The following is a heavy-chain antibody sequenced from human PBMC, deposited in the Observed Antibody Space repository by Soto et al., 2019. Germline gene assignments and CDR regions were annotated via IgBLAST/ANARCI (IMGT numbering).Heavy chain of an antibody. CDR1: GFTFSSYA. D-gene: IGHD1-26*01. V-gene: IGHV3-30-3*01. J-gene: IGHJ4*02. CDR3: ARERFGVVGATADY. Sequence: LRLSCAASGFTFSSYAMHWVRQAPGKGLEWVAVISYDGSNKYYADSVKGRFTISRDNSKNTLYLQMNSLRAEDTAVYYCARERFGVVGATADYWGQGTLVTVSS. CDR2: ISYDGSNK.